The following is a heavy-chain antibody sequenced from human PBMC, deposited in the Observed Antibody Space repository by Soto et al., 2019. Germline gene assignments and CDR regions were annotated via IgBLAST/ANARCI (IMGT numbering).Heavy chain of an antibody. D-gene: IGHD2-2*01. CDR2: INPNNGGT. V-gene: IGHV1-2*02. CDR3: ARLRGPYCSSTSCLYYFDY. CDR1: GYTFTGYN. Sequence: QVQLVQSGAEVRKPGASVRVSCKASGYTFTGYNMHWVRQAPGQGLEWMGWINPNNGGTDYAQKFQGRVTMTRDTSISTAYMELSRLISDDTAVYYCARLRGPYCSSTSCLYYFDYWDQGTLVTVSS. J-gene: IGHJ4*02.